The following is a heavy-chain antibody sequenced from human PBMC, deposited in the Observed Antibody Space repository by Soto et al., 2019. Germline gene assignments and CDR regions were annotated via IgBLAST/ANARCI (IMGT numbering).Heavy chain of an antibody. J-gene: IGHJ3*01. CDR3: ARAYKWRQMSLNVFDL. CDR1: GFTFSSYA. Sequence: GGSLRLSCAASGFTFSSYAMSWVRQAPGKGLEWVSAISGSGGSTYYADSVKGRFTISRDNSKNTLYLDMNSLRVDDTAIYYCARAYKWRQMSLNVFDLWGQGTMVTVSS. D-gene: IGHD1-1*01. CDR2: ISGSGGST. V-gene: IGHV3-23*01.